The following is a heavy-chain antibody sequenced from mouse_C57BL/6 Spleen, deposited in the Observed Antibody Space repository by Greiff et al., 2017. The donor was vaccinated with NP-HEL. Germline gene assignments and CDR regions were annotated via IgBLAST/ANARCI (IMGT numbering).Heavy chain of an antibody. V-gene: IGHV1-80*01. CDR1: GYAFRSYW. D-gene: IGHD2-3*01. J-gene: IGHJ4*01. CDR2: IDPGDGDT. CDR3: ARRVDGYLYAMDY. Sequence: QVQLQQSGAELVKPGASVKISCKASGYAFRSYWMNWVKQRPGKGLEWIGQIDPGDGDTNYNGKFKGKATLTADKSSSTAYMQLSSLTSEDSAVYFCARRVDGYLYAMDYWGQGTSVTVSS.